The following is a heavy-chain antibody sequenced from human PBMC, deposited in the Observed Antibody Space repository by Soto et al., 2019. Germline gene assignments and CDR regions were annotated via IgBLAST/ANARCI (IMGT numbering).Heavy chain of an antibody. J-gene: IGHJ4*02. CDR2: INPNSGGT. V-gene: IGHV1-2*04. CDR3: ARXWGHYYGSGSFPSPHPSDI. CDR1: GYTFTDYY. D-gene: IGHD3-10*01. Sequence: QVQLVQSGAEVKKPGASVKVSCKASGYTFTDYYLHWVRQAPGQGLEWMGWINPNSGGTHYAQKFQGWVTMTRDTSITTAYMELNRLTSDDTAVYYCARXWGHYYGSGSFPSPHPSDIWGQGTLVTVSS.